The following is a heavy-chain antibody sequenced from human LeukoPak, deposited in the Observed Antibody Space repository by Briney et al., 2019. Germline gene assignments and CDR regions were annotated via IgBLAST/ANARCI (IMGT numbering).Heavy chain of an antibody. CDR1: GFTFSTYA. Sequence: PGGSLRLSCAASGFTFSTYAMSWVRQAPGKGLELVSTISGSGSNTYYADSVKGRFTISRDNSNSTLYLQMSSLTAEDMAIYYCATHRSNGPAAMNYWGQGILVTVSS. D-gene: IGHD2-2*01. CDR2: ISGSGSNT. J-gene: IGHJ4*02. CDR3: ATHRSNGPAAMNY. V-gene: IGHV3-23*01.